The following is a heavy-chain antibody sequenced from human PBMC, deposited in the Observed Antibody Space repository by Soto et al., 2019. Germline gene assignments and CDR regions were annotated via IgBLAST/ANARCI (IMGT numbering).Heavy chain of an antibody. CDR3: ARVMGAVNWFDP. Sequence: QVQLVQSGAEVKKPGSSVKVSCKASGGTFSSYTISWVRQAPGQGLEWMGRIIAVLDTANYAQKFQGRVTITAEKSTSTAYMELSSLRSEDTAGYYCARVMGAVNWFDPWGQGTLVTVSS. CDR2: IIAVLDTA. V-gene: IGHV1-69*08. J-gene: IGHJ5*02. CDR1: GGTFSSYT.